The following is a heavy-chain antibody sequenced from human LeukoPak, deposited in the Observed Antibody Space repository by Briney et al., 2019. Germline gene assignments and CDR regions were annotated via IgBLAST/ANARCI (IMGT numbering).Heavy chain of an antibody. CDR3: AMGLCSGDSCPPDY. D-gene: IGHD2-15*01. CDR2: ISGSGGST. Sequence: LSGGSLRLSCAASGFTFSDYYMSWVRQAPGKGLEWVSGISGSGGSTYYADSVKGRFTISRDNSKNTLYLQMNSLRADDTAVYYGAMGLCSGDSCPPDYWGQGTLVTVSS. J-gene: IGHJ4*02. V-gene: IGHV3-23*01. CDR1: GFTFSDYY.